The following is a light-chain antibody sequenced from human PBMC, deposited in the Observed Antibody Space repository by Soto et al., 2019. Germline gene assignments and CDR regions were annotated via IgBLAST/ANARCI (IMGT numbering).Light chain of an antibody. J-gene: IGLJ2*01. CDR3: CSYGGSYTVI. V-gene: IGLV2-11*01. CDR2: DVT. Sequence: QSALTQPRSVSGSPGQSVTVSCTGTSSDVGGYNYVSWYQQHPGKAPKLIISDVTNRPSGVPDRFSGSKSGNTASLTISGLQGEDEAEYYCCSYGGSYTVIFGGGTQLTVL. CDR1: SSDVGGYNY.